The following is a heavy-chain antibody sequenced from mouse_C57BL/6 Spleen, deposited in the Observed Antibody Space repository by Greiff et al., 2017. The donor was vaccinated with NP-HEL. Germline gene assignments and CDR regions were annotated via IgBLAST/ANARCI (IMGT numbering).Heavy chain of an antibody. CDR1: GYTFTSYT. J-gene: IGHJ3*01. Sequence: VQRVESGAELARPGASVKMSCKASGYTFTSYTMHWVKQRPGQGLEWIGYINPSSGYTKYNQKFKDKATLTADKSSSTAYMQLSSLTSEDSAVYYCARSDYYGSSPWFAYWGQGTLVTVSA. D-gene: IGHD1-1*01. CDR2: INPSSGYT. CDR3: ARSDYYGSSPWFAY. V-gene: IGHV1-4*01.